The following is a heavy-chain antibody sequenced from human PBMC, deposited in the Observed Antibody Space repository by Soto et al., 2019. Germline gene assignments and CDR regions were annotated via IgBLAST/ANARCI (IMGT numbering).Heavy chain of an antibody. Sequence: GGSLRLSSAASGFTFSTYWMSWVRQAPGKGLEWVANINQDGSEKYYVDSVKGRFTISRDNARNSLYLQVNSLRADDTAMFYCARSSGYHDTYPTNQYFHHWGHGTLVTVSS. CDR2: INQDGSEK. CDR3: ARSSGYHDTYPTNQYFHH. J-gene: IGHJ1*01. V-gene: IGHV3-7*01. CDR1: GFTFSTYW. D-gene: IGHD3-22*01.